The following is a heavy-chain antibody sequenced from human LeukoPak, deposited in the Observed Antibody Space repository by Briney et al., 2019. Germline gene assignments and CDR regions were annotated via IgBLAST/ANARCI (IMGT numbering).Heavy chain of an antibody. CDR3: AKSWLGYYLFDY. J-gene: IGHJ4*02. V-gene: IGHV3-11*01. D-gene: IGHD3-22*01. Sequence: GRSLRLSCAASGFTFSDYYMSWIRQAPGKGLEWVSYISSSGSTIYYADAVKGRFTISRDNAKNSLYLQMNSLRAEDTAVYYCAKSWLGYYLFDYWGQGTLVTVSS. CDR2: ISSSGSTI. CDR1: GFTFSDYY.